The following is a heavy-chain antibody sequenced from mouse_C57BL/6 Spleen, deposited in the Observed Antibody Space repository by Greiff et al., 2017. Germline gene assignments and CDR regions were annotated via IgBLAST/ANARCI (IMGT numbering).Heavy chain of an antibody. CDR3: ARGGLDSNYEGHYYAMDY. Sequence: QVQLQQPGAELVRPGTSVKLSCKASGYTFPSYWMHWVKQRPGQGLEWIGVIDPSDSYTNYNQKFKGKATLTVDTSSSAAYMQLSSLTSEDSAVYYCARGGLDSNYEGHYYAMDYWGQGTSVTVSS. CDR2: IDPSDSYT. V-gene: IGHV1-59*01. CDR1: GYTFPSYW. D-gene: IGHD2-5*01. J-gene: IGHJ4*01.